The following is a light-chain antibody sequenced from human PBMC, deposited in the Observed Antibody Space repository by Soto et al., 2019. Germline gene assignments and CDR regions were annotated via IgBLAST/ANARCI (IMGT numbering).Light chain of an antibody. CDR1: QNINRW. V-gene: IGKV1-5*03. CDR2: KAS. Sequence: DIQMTQSPSTLSASVGDRVNMTCRASQNINRWLAWYQQKPGTAPKLLIYKASGLESGVPSRFSGSGSGTELTLTISSLQADDFATYYCQQYSSYPYTFGQGTKLEIK. J-gene: IGKJ2*01. CDR3: QQYSSYPYT.